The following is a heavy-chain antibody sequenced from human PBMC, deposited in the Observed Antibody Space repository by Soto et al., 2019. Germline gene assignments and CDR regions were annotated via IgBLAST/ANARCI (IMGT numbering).Heavy chain of an antibody. D-gene: IGHD3-3*01. CDR2: MSGSGGST. Sequence: DVQLLESGGGLVQPGGSLRLSCTASGFTFSNYAMSWVRQAPGKGLEWVSSMSGSGGSTYYADSVKGRFTISRDNSKNTLDLHMSSLRAEDTAFYYGAKDPNYDFWSGYRYFDSWGQGSLVTVSS. CDR1: GFTFSNYA. CDR3: AKDPNYDFWSGYRYFDS. V-gene: IGHV3-23*01. J-gene: IGHJ4*02.